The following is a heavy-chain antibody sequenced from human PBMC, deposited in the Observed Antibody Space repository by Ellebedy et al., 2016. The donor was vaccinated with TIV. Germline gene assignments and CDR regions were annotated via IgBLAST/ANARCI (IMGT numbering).Heavy chain of an antibody. Sequence: SETLSLTXTVSGYSISSGYYWGWIRPHPGKGLEWTGHTYYSGSTYYNPSLESRLTLSIDTSENQFSLKLSSVTAADTAVYYCARVPYSSTWYWDYWGQGTLVTVSS. CDR1: GYSISSGYY. V-gene: IGHV4-31*03. CDR3: ARVPYSSTWYWDY. CDR2: TYYSGST. J-gene: IGHJ4*02. D-gene: IGHD6-13*01.